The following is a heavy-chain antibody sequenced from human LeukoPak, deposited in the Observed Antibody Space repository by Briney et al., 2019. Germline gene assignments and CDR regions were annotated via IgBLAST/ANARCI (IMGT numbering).Heavy chain of an antibody. Sequence: GGSLRLSCAASGFTFSSYSMNWVRQAPGKGLEWVSSISNSSSNNNYAESVKGRISISRDNAKHSCYMQTNSRRAEDTSVYYCAREDYWGQGTLVTVSS. CDR2: ISNSSSNN. V-gene: IGHV3-21*01. CDR1: GFTFSSYS. J-gene: IGHJ4*02. CDR3: AREDY.